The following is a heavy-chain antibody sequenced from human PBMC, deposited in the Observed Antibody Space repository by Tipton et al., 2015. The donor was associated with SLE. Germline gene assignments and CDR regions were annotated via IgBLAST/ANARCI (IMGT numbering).Heavy chain of an antibody. D-gene: IGHD7-27*01. CDR1: GGSISTNY. CDR3: ARTLGIRRFQFDS. CDR2: ISDGGST. Sequence: LRLSCSVSGGSISTNYWIWIRQPPGKGLEWIGYISDGGSTYYNPSLESRVTISLDTSKNHFSLDLRSVTAADTALYYCARTLGIRRFQFDSWGQGTLVTVSS. V-gene: IGHV4-59*12. J-gene: IGHJ4*02.